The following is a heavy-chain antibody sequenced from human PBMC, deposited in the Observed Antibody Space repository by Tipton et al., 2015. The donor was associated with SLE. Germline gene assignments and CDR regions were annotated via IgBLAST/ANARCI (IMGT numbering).Heavy chain of an antibody. CDR1: GGSISSNAYY. V-gene: IGHV4-39*07. Sequence: TLSLTCTVSGGSISSNAYYWGRIRQPPGKGLEWIGTISYSGSTYSNPSLKSRVTISVDTSKNQLSLKLNSVTAADTAVYYCTRREGGAFDIWGQGTMVTVSS. CDR3: TRREGGAFDI. CDR2: ISYSGST. J-gene: IGHJ3*02.